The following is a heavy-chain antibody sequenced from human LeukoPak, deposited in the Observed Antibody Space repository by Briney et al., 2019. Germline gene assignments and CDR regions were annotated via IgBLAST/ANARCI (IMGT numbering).Heavy chain of an antibody. D-gene: IGHD6-6*01. J-gene: IGHJ4*02. CDR2: IYSGDST. Sequence: GGSLRLSCAASGFTVSRNYMSWVRQAPGKGLEWVSIIYSGDSTYYTDAVKGRFTISRDNSKNTLYLQMNSLRAEDTAIYYCARGPHTSSSHFDSWGQGVLVTVSS. V-gene: IGHV3-66*02. CDR3: ARGPHTSSSHFDS. CDR1: GFTVSRNY.